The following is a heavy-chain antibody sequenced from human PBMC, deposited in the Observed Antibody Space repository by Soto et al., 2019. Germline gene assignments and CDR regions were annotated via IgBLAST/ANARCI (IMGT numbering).Heavy chain of an antibody. D-gene: IGHD3-10*01. J-gene: IGHJ6*02. Sequence: PGGSLRLSCAASGFTFSSYSMNWVRQAPGKGLEWVSSISSSSSYIYYADSVKGRFTISRDNAKNSLYLQMNSLRAEDTAVYYCARGVTMVRGVIYYYYYGKDAWGQGTTVTVSS. V-gene: IGHV3-21*01. CDR2: ISSSSSYI. CDR1: GFTFSSYS. CDR3: ARGVTMVRGVIYYYYYGKDA.